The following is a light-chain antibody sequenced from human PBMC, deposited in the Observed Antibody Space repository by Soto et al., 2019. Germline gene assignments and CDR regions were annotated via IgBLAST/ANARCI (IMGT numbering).Light chain of an antibody. J-gene: IGKJ4*01. Sequence: ETVLTQSPATLSLSPGERATLSCRASQSVSSYLAWYQHKPGQAPRLLIYDASNRATGIPARFSGSGSGTDFTLTISSLEPEAFTVYYCQQRSNWPLFGGGTKVEIE. V-gene: IGKV3-11*01. CDR2: DAS. CDR3: QQRSNWPL. CDR1: QSVSSY.